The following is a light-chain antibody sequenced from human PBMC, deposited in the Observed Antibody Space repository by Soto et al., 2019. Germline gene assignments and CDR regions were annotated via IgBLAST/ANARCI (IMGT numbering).Light chain of an antibody. J-gene: IGKJ2*01. CDR2: GAS. CDR3: QQYGSSPPYT. Sequence: EIVLTQSPGTLSLSPGERATLSCRASQSVSNTYLAWYQQKPGQAPRLLIYGASSRATGIPDRFSGSGSGTDFTLTISRLEPEDFAVCYCQQYGSSPPYTFGQGTKLEIK. CDR1: QSVSNTY. V-gene: IGKV3-20*01.